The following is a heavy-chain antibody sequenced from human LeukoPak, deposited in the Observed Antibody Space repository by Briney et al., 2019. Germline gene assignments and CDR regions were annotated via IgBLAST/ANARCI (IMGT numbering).Heavy chain of an antibody. CDR1: GGSISSSGYY. V-gene: IGHV4-39*01. Sequence: SETLSLTCTVSGGSISSSGYYWGWIRQPPGKGWDWIGSMYYSRSTNYNPSVKSRVTISADTSRNQFSLNLSSVTAADTAVYYCYTTSGGRPHWGQGTLVTVSS. D-gene: IGHD2-2*02. J-gene: IGHJ4*02. CDR3: YTTSGGRPH. CDR2: MYYSRST.